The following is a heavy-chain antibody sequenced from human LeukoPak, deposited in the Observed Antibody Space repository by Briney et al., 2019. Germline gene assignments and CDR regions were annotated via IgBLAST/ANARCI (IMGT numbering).Heavy chain of an antibody. CDR2: INPSGGRT. V-gene: IGHV1-46*01. CDR3: ARVDYSNYFYYFDY. Sequence: GASVKVSCKGSGYEFTSYYMHWVRQAPGQGPEWMGTINPSGGRTSYAQKFQGRVTMTRDTSTSTVYMELSSLRSEDTAVYYCARVDYSNYFYYFDYWGQGTLVTVSS. D-gene: IGHD4-11*01. CDR1: GYEFTSYY. J-gene: IGHJ4*02.